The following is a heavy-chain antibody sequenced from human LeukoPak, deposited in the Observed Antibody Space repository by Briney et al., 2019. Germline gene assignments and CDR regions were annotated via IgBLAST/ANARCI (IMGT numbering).Heavy chain of an antibody. CDR3: AKKAPPFDP. CDR1: GFTFSSYG. Sequence: GGSLRLSCAASGFTFSSYGMHWVRQAPGKGLEWVAFIRYDGGNKYYADSVKGRFTISRDNSKNTLYLQMNSLRAEDTAVYYCAKKAPPFDPWGQGTLVTVSS. V-gene: IGHV3-30*02. J-gene: IGHJ5*02. CDR2: IRYDGGNK.